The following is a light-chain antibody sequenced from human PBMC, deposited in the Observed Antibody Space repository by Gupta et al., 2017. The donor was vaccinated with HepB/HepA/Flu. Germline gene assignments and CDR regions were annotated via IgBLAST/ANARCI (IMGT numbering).Light chain of an antibody. V-gene: IGLV1-44*01. CDR1: SSNIGSNT. J-gene: IGLJ1*01. CDR3: AAWHDSLIGYV. CDR2: SDN. Sequence: QSVLTQTPSASGTPGKSVRMSCSGGSSNIGSNTVNWYQQLPGAAPKLLVYSDNQRPSGVPDRFSCSKSGTSASLAISGLQHEDDTDYYCAAWHDSLIGYVFGTGTKVTVL.